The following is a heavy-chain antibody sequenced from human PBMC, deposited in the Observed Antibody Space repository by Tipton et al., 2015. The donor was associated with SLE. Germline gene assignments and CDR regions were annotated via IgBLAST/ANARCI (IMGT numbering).Heavy chain of an antibody. J-gene: IGHJ6*02. D-gene: IGHD6-19*01. V-gene: IGHV4-59*01. Sequence: LRLSCTVSGGSISSYYWSWIRQPPGKGLEWIGYIYYSGSTNYNPSLKSRVTIPVDTSKNQISLKLSSVTAADTAVYYCARGGAVAAYYYYGMDVWGQGTTVTVSS. CDR2: IYYSGST. CDR1: GGSISSYY. CDR3: ARGGAVAAYYYYGMDV.